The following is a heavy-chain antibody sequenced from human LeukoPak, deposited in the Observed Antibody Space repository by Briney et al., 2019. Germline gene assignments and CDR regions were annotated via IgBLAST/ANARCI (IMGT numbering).Heavy chain of an antibody. J-gene: IGHJ3*02. CDR2: ISGSGGST. CDR3: ANPAKAWGPAAIRPGAFDI. V-gene: IGHV3-23*01. Sequence: PGGSLRLSCAASGFTFSDYYMSWIRQAPGKGLEWVSAISGSGGSTYYADSVKGRFTISRDNSKNTLYLQMNSLRAEDTAVYYCANPAKAWGPAAIRPGAFDIWGQGTMVTVSS. D-gene: IGHD2-2*02. CDR1: GFTFSDYY.